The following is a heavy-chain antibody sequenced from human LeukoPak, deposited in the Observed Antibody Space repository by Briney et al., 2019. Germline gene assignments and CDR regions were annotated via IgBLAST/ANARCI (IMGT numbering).Heavy chain of an antibody. V-gene: IGHV3-21*01. CDR2: ISRSSYI. CDR1: GFTFSSYS. D-gene: IGHD3-22*01. Sequence: PGGSLRLSCAASGFTFSSYSMNWVRQAPGKGLEWVSSISRSSYIYYADSVKGRFTISRDNAKNSLYLQMNSLRAEDTAVYYCARAEYYYDSSGYFWYAFDIWGQGTMVTVSS. J-gene: IGHJ3*02. CDR3: ARAEYYYDSSGYFWYAFDI.